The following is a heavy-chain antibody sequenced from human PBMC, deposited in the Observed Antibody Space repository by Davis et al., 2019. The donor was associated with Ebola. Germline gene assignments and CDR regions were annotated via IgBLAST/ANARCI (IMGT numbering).Heavy chain of an antibody. CDR3: ATIFGVVIKTPPDGMDV. D-gene: IGHD3-3*01. CDR1: GGSISSSSYY. CDR2: IYYSGST. J-gene: IGHJ6*04. Sequence: MPSETLSLTCTVSGGSISSSSYYWGWIRQPPGKGLEWIGGIYYSGSTYYNPSLKSRVTMSVDTSKNQFSLKLSSVTAADPAVYYCATIFGVVIKTPPDGMDVWGKGTTVTVSS. V-gene: IGHV4-39*01.